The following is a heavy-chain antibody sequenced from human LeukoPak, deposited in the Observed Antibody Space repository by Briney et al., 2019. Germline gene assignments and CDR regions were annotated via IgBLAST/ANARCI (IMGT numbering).Heavy chain of an antibody. CDR2: ISSSSSYI. CDR1: GFTFSSYS. V-gene: IGHV3-21*01. J-gene: IGHJ6*02. Sequence: GGSLRLSCAASGFTFSSYSMNWVRQAPGKGLEWVSSISSSSSYIYYADSVKGRFTISRDNAKNSLYLQMNSLRAVDTAVYYCARGGEEDTVADVLLWFGELPPLYYYYYGMDVWGQGTTVTVSS. CDR3: ARGGEEDTVADVLLWFGELPPLYYYYYGMDV. D-gene: IGHD3-10*01.